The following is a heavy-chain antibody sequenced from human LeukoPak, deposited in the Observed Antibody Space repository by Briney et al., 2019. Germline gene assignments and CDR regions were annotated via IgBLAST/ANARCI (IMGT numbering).Heavy chain of an antibody. V-gene: IGHV3-7*03. CDR1: GFIFSDFL. CDR3: VKDLGSAITSALALDV. J-gene: IGHJ6*02. CDR2: IKGDGSEG. D-gene: IGHD2-15*01. Sequence: GGSLRLSCAASGFIFSDFLMTWVRQAPGKGLEWVANIKGDGSEGNYVGSVKGRFTISRDNRKNLLHLQMDSLRPDDSAVYYCVKDLGSAITSALALDVWGQGTTVTVSS.